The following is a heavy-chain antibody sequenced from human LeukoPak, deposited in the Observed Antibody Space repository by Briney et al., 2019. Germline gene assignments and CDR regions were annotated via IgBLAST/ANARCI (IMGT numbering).Heavy chain of an antibody. V-gene: IGHV1-8*01. D-gene: IGHD4-17*01. J-gene: IGHJ4*02. Sequence: ASVKVSCEASGYTFTSYDINWVRQATGQGLEWMGWMNPNSGNTGYAQKFQGRVTMTRNTSISTAYMELSSLGSEDTAVYYCARGRLDDYGDYTNPYYFDYWGQGTLVTVSS. CDR3: ARGRLDDYGDYTNPYYFDY. CDR2: MNPNSGNT. CDR1: GYTFTSYD.